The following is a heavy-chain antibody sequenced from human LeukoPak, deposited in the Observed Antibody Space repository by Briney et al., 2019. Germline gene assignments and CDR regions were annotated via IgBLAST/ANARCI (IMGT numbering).Heavy chain of an antibody. CDR3: ARGYSSGWYEPYYYYGMDV. V-gene: IGHV3-21*01. Sequence: GRSLRLSCAASGFTFSSYSMNWVRQAPGKGLEWVSSISSSSSYIYYADSVKGRFTISRDNAKNSLYLQMNSLRAEDTAVYYCARGYSSGWYEPYYYYGMDVWGQGTTVTVSS. CDR1: GFTFSSYS. D-gene: IGHD6-19*01. J-gene: IGHJ6*02. CDR2: ISSSSSYI.